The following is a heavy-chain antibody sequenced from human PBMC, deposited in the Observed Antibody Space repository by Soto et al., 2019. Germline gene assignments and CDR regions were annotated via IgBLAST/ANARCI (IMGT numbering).Heavy chain of an antibody. CDR1: GYTFTSYA. D-gene: IGHD6-13*01. V-gene: IGHV1-3*04. CDR3: ARGRSWSYFDY. Sequence: QVQRVQSGAEVKKPGASVKVSCKASGYTFTSYAIHWVRQAPGQRLEWMGWINTAKDNTKYSQKIQGRVTITRDTSSSIVYMELSSLRSEDTAVYYCARGRSWSYFDYWGQGTLVTVSS. CDR2: INTAKDNT. J-gene: IGHJ4*02.